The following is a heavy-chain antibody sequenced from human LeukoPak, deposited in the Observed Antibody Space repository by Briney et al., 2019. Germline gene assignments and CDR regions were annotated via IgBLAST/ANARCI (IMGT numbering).Heavy chain of an antibody. CDR3: ATNILVRDIINWFDP. V-gene: IGHV1-2*02. Sequence: AASVKVSCKASGYIFADYYIHWVRQAPGQGPEWMGWIKPNSGGTRSAQKFQGRVTMTRDTSISTAYMELSSLRYDDTAVYYCATNILVRDIINWFDPWGQGTLVTVSS. D-gene: IGHD3-10*01. J-gene: IGHJ5*02. CDR1: GYIFADYY. CDR2: IKPNSGGT.